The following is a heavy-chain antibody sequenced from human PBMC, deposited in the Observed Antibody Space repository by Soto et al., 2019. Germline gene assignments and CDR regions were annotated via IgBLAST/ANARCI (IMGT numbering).Heavy chain of an antibody. CDR1: GGSLSNYG. V-gene: IGHV1-69*12. Sequence: QVQLVQSGAEVKKPGSSVKVSCKASGGSLSNYGISWVRQAPGQGLEWMGAIIPVFGTPNYAQKFQDRVRXXAXQSTTTVYMEVRSLTSEDTAVYYCARGDATKIVVTTYYAMDVWGQGTTVTVSS. J-gene: IGHJ6*02. D-gene: IGHD3-22*01. CDR2: IIPVFGTP. CDR3: ARGDATKIVVTTYYAMDV.